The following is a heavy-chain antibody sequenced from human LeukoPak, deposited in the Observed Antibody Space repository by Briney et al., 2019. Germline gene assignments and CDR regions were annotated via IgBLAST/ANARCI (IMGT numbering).Heavy chain of an antibody. V-gene: IGHV3-66*01. CDR3: ARVSEGYSYGLDY. Sequence: GGSLRLSCAASGFTVSSNYMSWVRQAPGKGLEWVSVIYSGGSTYYADSVKGRFTISRDNSKNTLYLQMNGLRAEDTAVYYCARVSEGYSYGLDYWGQGTLVTVSS. J-gene: IGHJ4*02. D-gene: IGHD5-18*01. CDR1: GFTVSSNY. CDR2: IYSGGST.